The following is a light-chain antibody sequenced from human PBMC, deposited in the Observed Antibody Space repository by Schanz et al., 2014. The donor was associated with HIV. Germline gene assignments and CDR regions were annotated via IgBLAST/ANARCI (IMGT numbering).Light chain of an antibody. CDR3: TSYTNSDSWV. CDR2: GNN. CDR1: GSSFGRRA. V-gene: IGLV1-44*01. Sequence: QSVLTQPPSASGTPGQRVIVTCSGSGSSFGRRAVDWYQQLPGTAPKLLIYGNNRRPSGVPDRFSGSKSGTSASLAITGLQAEDEADYYCTSYTNSDSWVFGGGTKLTVL. J-gene: IGLJ3*02.